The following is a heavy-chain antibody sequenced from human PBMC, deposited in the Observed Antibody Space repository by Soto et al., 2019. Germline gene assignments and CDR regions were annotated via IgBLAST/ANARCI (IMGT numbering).Heavy chain of an antibody. CDR2: ISGSGGST. J-gene: IGHJ3*02. V-gene: IGHV3-23*01. CDR3: AKTLRRGVIPDAFDI. Sequence: EVQLLESGGGLVQPGGSLRLSCAASGFTFSSYAMSWVRQAPGKGLEWVSAISGSGGSTYYADSVKGRFTISRDNSKNTLYLQMNGLGAEDTAVYYCAKTLRRGVIPDAFDIWGQGTMVTVSS. D-gene: IGHD3-16*02. CDR1: GFTFSSYA.